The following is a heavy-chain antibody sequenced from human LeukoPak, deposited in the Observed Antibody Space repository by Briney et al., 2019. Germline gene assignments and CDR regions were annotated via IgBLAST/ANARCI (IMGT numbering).Heavy chain of an antibody. CDR1: GFTFSSYA. CDR3: ASLTVINDY. Sequence: PGGSLRLSCAASGFTFSSYAMHWVRQAPGKGLEWVAVISYDGSNKYYADSVKGRFTISRDNSKNTLYLQMNSLRAEDTAVYYCASLTVINDYWGQGTLVTVSS. D-gene: IGHD4-17*01. J-gene: IGHJ4*02. V-gene: IGHV3-30-3*01. CDR2: ISYDGSNK.